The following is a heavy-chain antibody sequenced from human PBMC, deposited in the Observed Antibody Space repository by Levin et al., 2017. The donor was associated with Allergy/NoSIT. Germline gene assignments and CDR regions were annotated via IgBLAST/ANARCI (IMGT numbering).Heavy chain of an antibody. CDR3: ATDQQGLKRGYLNWFDP. V-gene: IGHV1-24*01. D-gene: IGHD5-12*01. Sequence: GESLKISCKVSGYTLTELSMHWVRQAPGKGLEWMGGFDPEDGETIYAQKFQGRVTMTEDTSTDTAYMELSSLRSEDTAVYYCATDQQGLKRGYLNWFDPWGQGTLVTVSS. CDR2: FDPEDGET. J-gene: IGHJ5*02. CDR1: GYTLTELS.